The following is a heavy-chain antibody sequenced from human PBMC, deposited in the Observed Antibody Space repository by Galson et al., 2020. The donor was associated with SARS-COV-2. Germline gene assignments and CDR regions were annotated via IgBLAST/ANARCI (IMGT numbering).Heavy chain of an antibody. CDR2: IKFGGDA. CDR3: TRGRQGVVPSPVLGLGPFYSYYHMDV. J-gene: IGHJ6*03. Sequence: SETLSLTCAVYGGSFNGYSWTWIRQAPGKGLEWIGEIKFGGDANYSPSLRSRVSLSVDTSKNQFSLKLTSISAADTASYFCTRGRQGVVPSPVLGLGPFYSYYHMDVWSKGTSVTVSS. CDR1: GGSFNGYS. V-gene: IGHV4-34*01. D-gene: IGHD3-3*01.